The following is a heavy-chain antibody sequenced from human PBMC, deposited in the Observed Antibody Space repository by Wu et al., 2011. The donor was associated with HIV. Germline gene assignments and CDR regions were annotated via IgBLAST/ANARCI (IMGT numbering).Heavy chain of an antibody. CDR2: IIPIFGTA. V-gene: IGHV1-69*05. Sequence: QVQLVQSGAEVKKPGSSVKVSCKASGGTFSSYAFSWVRQAPGQGLEWMGGIIPIFGTANYAQKFQGRVTITSDQSTRTVYMELSRLRSGDTAVYYCARDAIAAAGAPAVLDYWGQGTLVTVSS. CDR3: ARDAIAAAGAPAVLDY. J-gene: IGHJ4*02. CDR1: GGTFSSYA. D-gene: IGHD6-25*01.